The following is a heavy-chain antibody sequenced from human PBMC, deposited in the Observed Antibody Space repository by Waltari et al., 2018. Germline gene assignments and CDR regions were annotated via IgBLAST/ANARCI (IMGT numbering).Heavy chain of an antibody. CDR3: ARDPGGWNVDY. CDR1: GYIFSSRA. Sequence: QVQLVQSGAEVKGPGASVKVSCKASGYIFSSRAMHWVRQAPGQRLEWMGWINTGYGKKKYSKKFQGRVIFTRDTSASTAYMDLSGMTSDDTAVYYCARDPGGWNVDYWGQGTHVTVSS. V-gene: IGHV1-3*04. CDR2: INTGYGKK. D-gene: IGHD1-1*01. J-gene: IGHJ4*02.